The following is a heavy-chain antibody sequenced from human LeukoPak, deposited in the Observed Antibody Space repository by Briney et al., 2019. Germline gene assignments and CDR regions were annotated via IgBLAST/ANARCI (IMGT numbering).Heavy chain of an antibody. D-gene: IGHD3-10*01. CDR2: IWYDGSNK. CDR1: GFTFSSYG. V-gene: IGHV3-33*01. Sequence: GRSLRLSCAASGFTFSSYGMHWVRRAPGEGLEWVAVIWYDGSNKYYADSVKGRFTISRDNSKNTLYLQMNSLRAEDTAVYYCARAYYYGSGRVFDYWGQGTLVTVSS. CDR3: ARAYYYGSGRVFDY. J-gene: IGHJ4*02.